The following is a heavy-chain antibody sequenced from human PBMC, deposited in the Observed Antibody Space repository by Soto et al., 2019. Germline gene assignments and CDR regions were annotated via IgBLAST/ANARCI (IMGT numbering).Heavy chain of an antibody. CDR3: ASKRLYFYGLDV. CDR2: IMQDGSDK. V-gene: IGHV3-7*01. J-gene: IGHJ6*02. Sequence: EVQLVDSGGGLVQPGGSLRLSCTASGFSLSTSWMTWVRQAPGKGLEWVANIMQDGSDKYYVDSVKGRFTISRDNAKNSLYLQMTSLRAEDTAVYYCASKRLYFYGLDVWGQGTTVTVSS. CDR1: GFSLSTSW.